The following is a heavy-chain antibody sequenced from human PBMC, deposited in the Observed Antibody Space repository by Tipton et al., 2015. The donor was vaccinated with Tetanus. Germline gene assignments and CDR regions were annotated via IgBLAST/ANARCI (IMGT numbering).Heavy chain of an antibody. CDR1: SVSIADNTYY. J-gene: IGHJ4*02. CDR3: ARLSSGWSLDPLYYFDY. Sequence: TLSLTCTVSSVSIADNTYYWGWIRQPPGKGLEWIGSIYSSGDTYSNPSLKSRVTMSVDTSRNQFSLGLSSVTAADTAVYYCARLSSGWSLDPLYYFDYWGQGTLVTVSS. V-gene: IGHV4-39*01. CDR2: IYSSGDT. D-gene: IGHD6-19*01.